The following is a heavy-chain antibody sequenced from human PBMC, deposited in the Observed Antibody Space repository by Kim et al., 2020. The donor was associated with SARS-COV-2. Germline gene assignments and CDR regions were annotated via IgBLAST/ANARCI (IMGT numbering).Heavy chain of an antibody. CDR2: IYYSGST. V-gene: IGHV4-59*08. CDR3: ARSIAVDERSFDY. D-gene: IGHD6-19*01. Sequence: SETLSLTCTVSGGSISSYYWSWIRQPPGKGLEWIGYIYYSGSTNYNPSLKSRVTISVDTSKNQFSLKLSSVTAADTAVYYCARSIAVDERSFDYWGQGTL. CDR1: GGSISSYY. J-gene: IGHJ4*02.